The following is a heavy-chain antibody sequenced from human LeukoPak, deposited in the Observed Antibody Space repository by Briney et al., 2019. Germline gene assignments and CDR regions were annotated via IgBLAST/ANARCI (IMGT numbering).Heavy chain of an antibody. Sequence: SETLSLTCAVYGGSFSSYFWSWIRQPPGKGLEWIGYIYYSGSTNYNPSLQSRLTISVDTSRNQFSLKLRSVTAADTAVYYCASHYCSGGDCYSFDYWGQGTLVTVSS. D-gene: IGHD2-15*01. J-gene: IGHJ4*02. V-gene: IGHV4-59*08. CDR1: GGSFSSYF. CDR2: IYYSGST. CDR3: ASHYCSGGDCYSFDY.